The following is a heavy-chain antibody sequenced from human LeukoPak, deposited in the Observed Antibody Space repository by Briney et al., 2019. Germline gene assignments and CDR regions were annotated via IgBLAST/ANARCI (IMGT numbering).Heavy chain of an antibody. V-gene: IGHV3-21*01. CDR1: GFTFNTYG. Sequence: GGSLRLSCAASGFTFNTYGMNWVRQAPGKGLEWVSSISSSSSYIYYADSVEGRFTISRDNAKNSLYLQMNSLRAEDTAVYYCAREKSQSRNYYYYGMDVWGQGTTVTVSS. CDR3: AREKSQSRNYYYYGMDV. CDR2: ISSSSSYI. J-gene: IGHJ6*02.